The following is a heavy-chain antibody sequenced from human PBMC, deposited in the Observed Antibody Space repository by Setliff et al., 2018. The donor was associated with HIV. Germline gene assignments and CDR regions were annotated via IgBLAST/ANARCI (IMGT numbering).Heavy chain of an antibody. V-gene: IGHV4-39*07. J-gene: IGHJ3*02. D-gene: IGHD3-22*01. CDR3: ARVYYFDSSGYYQRGDVFDI. CDR2: IYYSGST. CDR1: GDSISSVSYS. Sequence: SETLSLTCTVSGDSISSVSYSWGWIRQPPGKGLEWIGSIYYSGSTYYNPSLKSRVTMSIDTSKNQFSLKVRSVSAADTAVYYCARVYYFDSSGYYQRGDVFDIWGQGTMVTVSS.